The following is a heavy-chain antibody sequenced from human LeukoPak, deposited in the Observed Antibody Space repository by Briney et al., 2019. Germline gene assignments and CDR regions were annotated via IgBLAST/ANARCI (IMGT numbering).Heavy chain of an antibody. J-gene: IGHJ3*02. V-gene: IGHV5-51*01. CDR2: IYPGGSNG. Sequence: GESLRISCKCSGFDFTAYGIAWVRQMPGKGLEWMGNIYPGGSNGRYSPSFQGQVTMSADKSITTVYLQWSSLKASDTAMYYCARHGAYRAGTSAFDIWGQGTMVTVSS. CDR3: ARHGAYRAGTSAFDI. CDR1: GFDFTAYG. D-gene: IGHD6-19*01.